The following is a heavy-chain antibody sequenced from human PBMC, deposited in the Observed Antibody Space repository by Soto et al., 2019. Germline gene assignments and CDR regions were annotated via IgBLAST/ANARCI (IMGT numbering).Heavy chain of an antibody. CDR1: GGSITSTNW. CDR2: IYHSGST. Sequence: QVQLQESGPGLVKPSGTLSLTCAVSGGSITSTNWWSWVRQSPGKGLEWIGEIYHSGSTNYNPSLKARVIISVDKTKIQCPLDVISVTAADTAVYFCARDPIGPYYYFDPWGQGALVTVSS. CDR3: ARDPIGPYYYFDP. J-gene: IGHJ5*02. V-gene: IGHV4-4*02. D-gene: IGHD3-10*01.